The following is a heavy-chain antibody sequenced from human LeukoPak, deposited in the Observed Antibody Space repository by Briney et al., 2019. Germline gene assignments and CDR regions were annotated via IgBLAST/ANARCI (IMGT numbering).Heavy chain of an antibody. J-gene: IGHJ4*02. CDR3: AKEGIYYDGSVYYSGYFDY. Sequence: GGSLRLSCAASGFIFSSYAMSWVRQAPGKGLEWVSGVNGNGGNTYYADSVKGRFTISRDSSKKVLYLQMNSLSAEDTAVYYCAKEGIYYDGSVYYSGYFDYWGQGTLVTVSS. CDR1: GFIFSSYA. D-gene: IGHD3-22*01. CDR2: VNGNGGNT. V-gene: IGHV3-23*01.